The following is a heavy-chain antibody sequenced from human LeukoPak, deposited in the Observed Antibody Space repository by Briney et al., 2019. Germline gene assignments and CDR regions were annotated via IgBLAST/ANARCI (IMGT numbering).Heavy chain of an antibody. V-gene: IGHV3-7*01. D-gene: IGHD3-3*01. Sequence: PGGSLRLSCAASGFTFSSYWMSWVRQAPGKGLEWVANIKQDGSEKYYADSVKGRFTISRDNSKNTLYLQMNSLRAEDTAVYYCARDSSYDFWSGYYYYYGMDVWGQGTTVTVSS. CDR3: ARDSSYDFWSGYYYYYGMDV. J-gene: IGHJ6*02. CDR1: GFTFSSYW. CDR2: IKQDGSEK.